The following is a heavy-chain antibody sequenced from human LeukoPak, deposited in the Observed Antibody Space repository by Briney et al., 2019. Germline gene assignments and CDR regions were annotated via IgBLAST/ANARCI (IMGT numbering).Heavy chain of an antibody. CDR1: GFTVSSNY. CDR2: IYTGGST. V-gene: IGHV3-66*01. CDR3: ARDGKAPRLAV. J-gene: IGHJ6*02. D-gene: IGHD1-1*01. Sequence: GGSLRLSCAASGFTVSSNYMSWVRQAPGKGLEWVSVIYTGGSTYYADSVKGRFTISRDNSKNTLYLQMNSLRAEDTAVYSCARDGKAPRLAVWGQGTTVTVSS.